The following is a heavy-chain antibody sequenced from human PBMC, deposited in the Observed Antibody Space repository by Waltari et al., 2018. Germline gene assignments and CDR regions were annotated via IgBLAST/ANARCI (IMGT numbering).Heavy chain of an antibody. D-gene: IGHD5-12*01. CDR2: ISSSSSDI. J-gene: IGHJ4*02. Sequence: EVQLVESGGGLVKPGGSRRPYCVAPGVTSSSYRMNWLRQAPGKGVEWVSSISSSSSDIYYADSVKGRCTISRDNAKNSLYLQMNSLRAEDTAVYYCASHSGYGDSFDYWGQGTLVTVSS. V-gene: IGHV3-21*01. CDR1: GVTSSSYR. CDR3: ASHSGYGDSFDY.